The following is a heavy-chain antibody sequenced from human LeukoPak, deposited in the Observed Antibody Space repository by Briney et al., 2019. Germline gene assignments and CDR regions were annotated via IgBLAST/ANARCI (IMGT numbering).Heavy chain of an antibody. Sequence: SQTLSLTCAIAGDSVSSNSGAWNWFRQSPSRGLEWLGRTYYRSKWYYEYAESVKSRITVNADTSKNQFSLQLNSVTPEDTAVYYCASGLVRSGFDPWGQGTLVTVSS. CDR2: TYYRSKWYY. J-gene: IGHJ5*02. CDR3: ASGLVRSGFDP. D-gene: IGHD6-6*01. CDR1: GDSVSSNSGA. V-gene: IGHV6-1*01.